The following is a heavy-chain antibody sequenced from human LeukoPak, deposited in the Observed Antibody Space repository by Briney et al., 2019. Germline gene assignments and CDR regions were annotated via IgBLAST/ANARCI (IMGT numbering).Heavy chain of an antibody. Sequence: GGSLRLSCAASGFSFSNSAMHWVRQPPGKGLEWVAFIRYDGSNKYYADSVKGRFTISRDNSKNTLYLQMNSLRAEDTAVYYCARGGSYLSALDIWGQGTMVTVSS. J-gene: IGHJ3*02. V-gene: IGHV3-30*02. D-gene: IGHD1-26*01. CDR1: GFSFSNSA. CDR3: ARGGSYLSALDI. CDR2: IRYDGSNK.